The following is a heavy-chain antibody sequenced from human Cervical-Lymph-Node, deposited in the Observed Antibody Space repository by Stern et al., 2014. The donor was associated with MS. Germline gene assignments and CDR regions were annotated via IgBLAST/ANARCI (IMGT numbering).Heavy chain of an antibody. CDR2: IYHSGST. CDR1: GGSISTGGYF. Sequence: QVQLQESGPGLVTPSQTLSLTCTVSGGSISTGGYFWSWIRQHPGNGLEWIGFIYHSGSTYYNPSLKSRVTISVDTSKNQFSLNLSSVTAADTAVYYCARKGAIVPAAIENWFDSWGQGTLVTVSS. V-gene: IGHV4-31*03. J-gene: IGHJ5*01. CDR3: ARKGAIVPAAIENWFDS. D-gene: IGHD2-2*01.